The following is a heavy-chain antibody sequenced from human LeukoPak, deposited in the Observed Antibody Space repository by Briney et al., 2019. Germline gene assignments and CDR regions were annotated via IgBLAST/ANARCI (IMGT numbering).Heavy chain of an antibody. CDR1: DGSIRTYY. V-gene: IGHV4-59*03. J-gene: IGHJ4*02. D-gene: IGHD3/OR15-3a*01. Sequence: PSETLSLTCSVSDGSIRTYYWSWIRQSPGQGLEWIGNIYYRGDINYNPSLKSRVVISIDTSKNQFSLKVTSLTAADTAVYYCATNKDWAEADWGQGTLVIVSS. CDR3: ATNKDWAEAD. CDR2: IYYRGDI.